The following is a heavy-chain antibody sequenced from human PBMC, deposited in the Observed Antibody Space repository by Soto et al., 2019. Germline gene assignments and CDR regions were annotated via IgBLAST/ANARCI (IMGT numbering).Heavy chain of an antibody. V-gene: IGHV1-18*01. Sequence: QVQLVQSGAEVKKPGSSVKVSCKASGGTFSSYAISWVRQAPGQGLEWMGWISAYNGNTNYAQKLQGRVTMTTDTSTSTAYMELRSLRSDDTAVYYCARDQGGYDPYWFDPWGQGTLVTVSS. CDR2: ISAYNGNT. J-gene: IGHJ5*02. D-gene: IGHD5-12*01. CDR3: ARDQGGYDPYWFDP. CDR1: GGTFSSYA.